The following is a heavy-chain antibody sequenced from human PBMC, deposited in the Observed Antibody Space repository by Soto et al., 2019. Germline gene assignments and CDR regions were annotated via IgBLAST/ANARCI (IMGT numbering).Heavy chain of an antibody. CDR3: ARIKWGLDYYNGMDV. CDR1: GYSVSDYF. V-gene: IGHV1-2*02. CDR2: INPKSAAT. J-gene: IGHJ6*02. D-gene: IGHD1-26*01. Sequence: QVQLVQSGAEVKKSGASVKVSCKASGYSVSDYFIQWVRQAPGQGLEWVAWINPKSAATNYAKKFQGRVSLTWDTSFSTAYMELPRLRPDDTAVYYCARIKWGLDYYNGMDVWGQGTTVIVSS.